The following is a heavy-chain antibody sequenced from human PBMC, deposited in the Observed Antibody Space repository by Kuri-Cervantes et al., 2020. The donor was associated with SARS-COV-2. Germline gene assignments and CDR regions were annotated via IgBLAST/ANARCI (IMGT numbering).Heavy chain of an antibody. D-gene: IGHD5-24*01. J-gene: IGHJ5*02. CDR3: AGKRGWFDP. CDR1: GGSFSGYY. Sequence: SETLSLTCAVYGGSFSGYYWSWIRQPPGKGLGWIGEINHSGSTNYNPSLKSRATISVDTSKNQFSLKLSSVTAADTAVYYCAGKRGWFDPWGQGTLVTVSS. V-gene: IGHV4-34*01. CDR2: INHSGST.